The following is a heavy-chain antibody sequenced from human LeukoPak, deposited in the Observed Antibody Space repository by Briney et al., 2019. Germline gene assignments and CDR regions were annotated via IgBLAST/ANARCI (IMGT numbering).Heavy chain of an antibody. D-gene: IGHD3-10*01. CDR2: ISGSGGAT. J-gene: IGHJ4*02. Sequence: GGSLRLSCAASGFTFSSYAMRWVRQAPGKGLEWVSTISGSGGATYYADSVEGRFTISRDNSKDTLYLQMSSLRAEDTAVYYCAKGFGAYFDYWGQGTLVTVSS. CDR3: AKGFGAYFDY. CDR1: GFTFSSYA. V-gene: IGHV3-23*01.